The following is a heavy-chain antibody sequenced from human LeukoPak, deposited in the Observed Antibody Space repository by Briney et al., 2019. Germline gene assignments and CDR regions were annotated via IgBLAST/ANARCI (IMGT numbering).Heavy chain of an antibody. CDR1: GGSISSGSYY. CDR3: ASRSGYYPSYFDY. V-gene: IGHV4-61*02. J-gene: IGHJ4*02. Sequence: SETLSLTCTVSGGSISSGSYYWSWIRQPAGKGLEWIGRIYTSGSTYYNPSLKSRVTISVDTSKNQFSLKVTSVTAADTAVYYCASRSGYYPSYFDYWGQGILVTVSS. CDR2: IYTSGST. D-gene: IGHD3-22*01.